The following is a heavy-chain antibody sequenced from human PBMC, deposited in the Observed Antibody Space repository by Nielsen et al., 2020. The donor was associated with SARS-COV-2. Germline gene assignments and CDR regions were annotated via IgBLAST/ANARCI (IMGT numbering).Heavy chain of an antibody. CDR3: ARESASRVAGNAKLAPLMDV. CDR2: IYYSGST. Sequence: WLRQPPGKGLEWIGSIYYSGSTYYNPSLKSRVTISVDTSKNQFSLKLSSVTAADTAVYYCARESASRVAGNAKLAPLMDVWGQGTTVTVSS. V-gene: IGHV4-39*07. J-gene: IGHJ6*02. D-gene: IGHD6-19*01.